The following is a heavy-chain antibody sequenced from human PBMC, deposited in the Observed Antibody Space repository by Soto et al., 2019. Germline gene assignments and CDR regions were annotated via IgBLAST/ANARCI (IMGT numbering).Heavy chain of an antibody. Sequence: GGSLRLSCAASGFTFSHYGMPWVRQAPGKGLEWLAIVSYDGNLKFDADSVQGRFTISRDNSKSMLYLQMNSLRTEDTGVYYCAKSMESCRVAGGASRVHDYWSQRTSVTVSA. CDR3: AKSMESCRVAGGASRVHDY. D-gene: IGHD3-3*01. CDR2: VSYDGNLK. V-gene: IGHV3-30*18. J-gene: IGHJ4*02. CDR1: GFTFSHYG.